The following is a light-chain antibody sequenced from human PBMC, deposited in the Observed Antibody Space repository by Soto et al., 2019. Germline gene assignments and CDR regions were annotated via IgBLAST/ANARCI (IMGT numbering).Light chain of an antibody. V-gene: IGLV1-44*01. Sequence: QSALTQPPSASGTPGQRVAISCSGSSSNIGSNAVNWYQQFPGTAPKVLIYSNNQRPSGVPDRFSGSKSGTSASLAISGLQSEDEADYYCAAWDGSLNGWVFGGGTKLTVL. CDR2: SNN. CDR3: AAWDGSLNGWV. CDR1: SSNIGSNA. J-gene: IGLJ3*02.